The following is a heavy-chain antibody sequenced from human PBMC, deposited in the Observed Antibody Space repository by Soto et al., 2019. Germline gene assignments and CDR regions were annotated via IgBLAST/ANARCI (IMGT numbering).Heavy chain of an antibody. CDR1: GITSTTYA. CDR2: INTGNGNT. CDR3: ARAISGYVT. V-gene: IGHV1-3*04. D-gene: IGHD5-12*01. Sequence: ASVKVSCKASGITSTTYATHWVRQAPGQGLEWMRWINTGNGNTRYSQRFLGRVSLTTDTSASTASMDLSSLTSEDTAVYYCARAISGYVTWGQGTLVTVSS. J-gene: IGHJ5*02.